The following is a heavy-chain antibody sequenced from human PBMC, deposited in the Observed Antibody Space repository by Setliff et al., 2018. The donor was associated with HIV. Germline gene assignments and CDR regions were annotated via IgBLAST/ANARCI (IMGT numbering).Heavy chain of an antibody. CDR1: DDSISSNY. D-gene: IGHD6-19*01. V-gene: IGHV4-4*07. CDR3: AKDIPGPAINSGRIKNWFDP. CDR2: IYTGGRT. Sequence: SETLSLTCTVSDDSISSNYWSWIRQSAGKGLEWVGRIYTGGRTNYNPSLKGRVTMSVDTSKNQFSLNLSSVTAADTAVYYCAKDIPGPAINSGRIKNWFDPWGEGTLVTVSS. J-gene: IGHJ5*02.